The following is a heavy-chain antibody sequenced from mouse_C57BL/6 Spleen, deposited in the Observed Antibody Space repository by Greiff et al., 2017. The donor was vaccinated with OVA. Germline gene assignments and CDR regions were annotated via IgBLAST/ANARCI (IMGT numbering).Heavy chain of an antibody. J-gene: IGHJ2*01. CDR2: INYDGSST. Sequence: EVKVVESEGGLVQPGSSMKLSCTASGFTFSDYYMAWVRQVPEKGLEWVANINYDGSSTYYLDSLKSRFIISRDNAKNILYLQMSSLKSEDTATYYCARGSNYYFDYWGQGTTLTVSS. CDR1: GFTFSDYY. V-gene: IGHV5-16*01. CDR3: ARGSNYYFDY.